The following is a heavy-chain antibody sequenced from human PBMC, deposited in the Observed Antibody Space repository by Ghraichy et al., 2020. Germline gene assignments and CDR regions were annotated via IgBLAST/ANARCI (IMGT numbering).Heavy chain of an antibody. CDR1: GYTFTSYA. D-gene: IGHD5-18*01. Sequence: SVKVSCKASGYTFTSYAMHWVRQAPGQRLEWMGWINAGNGNTKYSQKFQGRVTITRDTSASTAYMELSSLRSEDTAVYYCARDAIPNIQYFDYWGQGTLVTVSS. CDR3: ARDAIPNIQYFDY. V-gene: IGHV1-3*01. CDR2: INAGNGNT. J-gene: IGHJ4*02.